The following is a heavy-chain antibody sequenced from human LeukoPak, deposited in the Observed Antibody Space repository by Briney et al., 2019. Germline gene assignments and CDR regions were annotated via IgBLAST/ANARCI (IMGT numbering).Heavy chain of an antibody. J-gene: IGHJ4*02. CDR1: GYSISNGYY. Sequence: KTSETLSLTCSVSGYSISNGYYWGWIRQPPGKGLEWIGYIYYSGSTNYNPSLKSRVTISVDTSKNQFSLKLSSVTAADTAVYYCARVVRFYDVGGHNDFWGQGALVTVSS. CDR2: IYYSGST. D-gene: IGHD2/OR15-2a*01. CDR3: ARVVRFYDVGGHNDF. V-gene: IGHV4-38-2*02.